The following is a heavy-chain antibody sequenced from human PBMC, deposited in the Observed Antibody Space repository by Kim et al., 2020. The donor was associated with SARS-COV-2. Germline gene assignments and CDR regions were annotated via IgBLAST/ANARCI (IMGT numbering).Heavy chain of an antibody. CDR3: ARSHYYGSGSYLPNFYYYYGMDV. D-gene: IGHD3-10*01. V-gene: IGHV4-34*01. J-gene: IGHJ6*02. Sequence: SETLSLTCAVYGGSFSGYYWSWIRQPPGKGLEWIGEINHSGSTNYNPSLKSRVTISVDTSKNQFSLKLSSVTAADTAVYYCARSHYYGSGSYLPNFYYYYGMDVWGQGTTVTVSS. CDR2: INHSGST. CDR1: GGSFSGYY.